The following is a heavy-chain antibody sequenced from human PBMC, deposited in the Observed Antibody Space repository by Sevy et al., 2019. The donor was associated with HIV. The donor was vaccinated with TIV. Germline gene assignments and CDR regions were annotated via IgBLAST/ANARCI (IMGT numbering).Heavy chain of an antibody. D-gene: IGHD2-15*01. J-gene: IGHJ5*02. CDR1: GYTLTKLS. CDR3: ATVGLRYYSGASSYQGDWFDP. CDR2: FDPQDGET. Sequence: ASVKVSCKVSGYTLTKLSIHWVRPAPGKGLEWMGDFDPQDGETIYAERFQGRLTMTVDTSTDTAYMELSSLTSEDTAVYYCATVGLRYYSGASSYQGDWFDPWGQGTLVTVSS. V-gene: IGHV1-24*01.